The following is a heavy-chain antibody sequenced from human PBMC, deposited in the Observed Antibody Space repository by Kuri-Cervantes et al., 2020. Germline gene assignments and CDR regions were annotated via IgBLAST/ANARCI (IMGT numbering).Heavy chain of an antibody. J-gene: IGHJ4*02. CDR2: IYYSGST. D-gene: IGHD2-15*01. CDR1: GGSISSSSYY. Sequence: SETLFLTCTVSGGSISSSSYYWGWIRQPPGKGLEWIGSIYYSGSTYYNPSLKSRVTISVDTSKNQFSLKLSSVTAADTAVYYCAGGEIFVVVVAATIYFDYWGQGTLVTVSS. CDR3: AGGEIFVVVVAATIYFDY. V-gene: IGHV4-39*01.